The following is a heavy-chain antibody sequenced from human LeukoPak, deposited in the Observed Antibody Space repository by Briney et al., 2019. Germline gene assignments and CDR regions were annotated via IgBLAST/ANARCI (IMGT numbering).Heavy chain of an antibody. CDR3: ARDRGTWNDDGFDY. D-gene: IGHD1-1*01. CDR1: GGSFSGYY. J-gene: IGHJ4*02. Sequence: SETLSLTCAVDGGSFSGYYWSWIRQPPGKGLEWIGEINHSGSTNYNPSLKSRVTISVDTSKNQFSLKLSSVTAADTAVYYCARDRGTWNDDGFDYWGQGTLVTVSS. CDR2: INHSGST. V-gene: IGHV4-34*01.